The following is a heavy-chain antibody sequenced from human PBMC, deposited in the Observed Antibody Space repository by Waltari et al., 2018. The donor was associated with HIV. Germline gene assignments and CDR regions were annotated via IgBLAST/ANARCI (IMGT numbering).Heavy chain of an antibody. J-gene: IGHJ5*01. CDR2: SYSGGST. CDR1: GFSGSNKF. D-gene: IGHD6-6*01. V-gene: IGHV3-53*02. CDR3: AREGYTRSSGRGNWFDS. Sequence: EVQLVETGGGLILPGGSLRLSCAASGFSGSNKFISWVRQAPGKGLEWVSVSYSGGSTFYADAVRGRFTMSRDTSKNMVYLQMNSLRVEDTAVYYCAREGYTRSSGRGNWFDSWGQGTLVTVSS.